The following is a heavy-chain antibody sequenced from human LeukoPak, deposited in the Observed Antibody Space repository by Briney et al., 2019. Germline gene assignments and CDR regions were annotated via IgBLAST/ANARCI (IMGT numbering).Heavy chain of an antibody. CDR2: INHSGST. CDR1: GGSFSGYY. J-gene: IGHJ4*02. D-gene: IGHD2-2*01. V-gene: IGHV4-34*01. Sequence: SETLSLTCAVYGGSFSGYYWSWIRQPPGKGLEWIGEINHSGSTNYNPSLKSRVTISVDTSKNRFSLKLSSVTAADTAVYYCARVGGNCSSTSCYAGSEGYFDYWGQGTLVTVSS. CDR3: ARVGGNCSSTSCYAGSEGYFDY.